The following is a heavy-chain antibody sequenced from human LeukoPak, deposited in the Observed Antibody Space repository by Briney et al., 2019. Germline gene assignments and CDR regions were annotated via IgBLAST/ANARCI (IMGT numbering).Heavy chain of an antibody. CDR3: ARGSNWAVDY. V-gene: IGHV4-34*01. Sequence: SETLSLXCAVYGGSFSGYYWSWIRQPPGMGLEWIGEINHSGSTNYNPSLKSRVTISVDTSKNQFSLKLSSVTAADTAVYYCARGSNWAVDYWGQGTLVTVSS. J-gene: IGHJ4*02. D-gene: IGHD7-27*01. CDR1: GGSFSGYY. CDR2: INHSGST.